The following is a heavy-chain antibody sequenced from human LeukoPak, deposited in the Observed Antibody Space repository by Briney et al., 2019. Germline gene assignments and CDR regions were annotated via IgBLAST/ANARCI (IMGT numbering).Heavy chain of an antibody. D-gene: IGHD3-22*01. CDR1: GFTFSSYA. Sequence: GWSLRLSCAASGFTFSSYAMHWVRQAPGKGLEWVAVISYDGSNKYYADSVKGRFTISRDNSKNTLYLQMNSLRAEDTAVYYCARNYYDSSGYYFDYWGQGTLVTVSS. J-gene: IGHJ4*02. CDR2: ISYDGSNK. CDR3: ARNYYDSSGYYFDY. V-gene: IGHV3-30-3*01.